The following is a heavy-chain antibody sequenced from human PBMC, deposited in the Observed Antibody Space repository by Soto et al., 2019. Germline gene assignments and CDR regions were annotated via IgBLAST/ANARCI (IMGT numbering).Heavy chain of an antibody. Sequence: GSVKVSCKASGDTFTSYAMQWGRQGPGQRLEWMGWINAGNGNTKYSQKFQGRVTITRDTSASTAYMELSSLRSEDTAVYYCARETVAATPPNSFDPWGQGTLVTVSS. CDR2: INAGNGNT. V-gene: IGHV1-3*01. CDR3: ARETVAATPPNSFDP. CDR1: GDTFTSYA. J-gene: IGHJ5*02. D-gene: IGHD6-13*01.